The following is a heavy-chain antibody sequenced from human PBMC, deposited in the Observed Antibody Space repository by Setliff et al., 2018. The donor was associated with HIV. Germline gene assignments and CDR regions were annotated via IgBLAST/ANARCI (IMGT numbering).Heavy chain of an antibody. CDR2: IYYSGST. J-gene: IGHJ3*02. V-gene: IGHV4-39*01. Sequence: TSETLSLTCTISGGSISSDSYYWGWIRQPPGKGLEWIGSIYYSGSTYYNPSLKSRVTISVDTSKNQFSLNLTSVTAADTAVYYCARSKTFYDFWGGYYTHGAFKIWGLGTMVTVSS. CDR3: ARSKTFYDFWGGYYTHGAFKI. D-gene: IGHD3-3*01. CDR1: GGSISSDSYY.